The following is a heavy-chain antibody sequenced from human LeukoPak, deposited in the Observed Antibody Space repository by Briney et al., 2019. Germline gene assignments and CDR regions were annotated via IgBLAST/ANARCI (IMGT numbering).Heavy chain of an antibody. CDR1: GSTFSSYA. Sequence: TPVKVSCKASGSTFSSYAISWVRQAPGQGLEWMGGIIPIFGIANYAQKFQGRVTITTDESTSTAYMELSSLRSEDTAVYYCAREGVATLDYWGQGTLVTVSS. CDR2: IIPIFGIA. D-gene: IGHD5-12*01. J-gene: IGHJ4*02. V-gene: IGHV1-69*05. CDR3: AREGVATLDY.